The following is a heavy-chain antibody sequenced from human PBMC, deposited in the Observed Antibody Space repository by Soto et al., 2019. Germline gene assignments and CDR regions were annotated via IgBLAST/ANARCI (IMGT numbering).Heavy chain of an antibody. D-gene: IGHD6-13*01. Sequence: GESLKISCQGFGFTFTNYLIGWVRPMPGKGLEWMGRIDPYDSATDYSPSFQGHVSISADKSINTAYLQWRNLRTSDTAIYYCARLGLAAVGRNHVFYYAMDVWGQGTSVTVS. J-gene: IGHJ6*02. CDR2: IDPYDSAT. CDR1: GFTFTNYL. V-gene: IGHV5-10-1*01. CDR3: ARLGLAAVGRNHVFYYAMDV.